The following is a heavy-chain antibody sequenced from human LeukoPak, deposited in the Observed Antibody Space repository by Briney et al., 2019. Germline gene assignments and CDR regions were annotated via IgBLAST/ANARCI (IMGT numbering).Heavy chain of an antibody. CDR2: IYYSGSA. Sequence: PSETLSLTCTVSGGSISSRTYYWGWIRQPPGQGLEWIGSIYYSGSACYNPSLKSRVTISVDTSKNQFSLRLSSVTAADTAVYYCARGKPENCSGGNCYAPFDYWGQGTLVTVSS. D-gene: IGHD2-15*01. CDR1: GGSISSRTYY. V-gene: IGHV4-39*01. CDR3: ARGKPENCSGGNCYAPFDY. J-gene: IGHJ4*02.